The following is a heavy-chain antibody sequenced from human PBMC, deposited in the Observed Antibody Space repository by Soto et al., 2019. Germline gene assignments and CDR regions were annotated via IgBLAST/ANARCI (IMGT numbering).Heavy chain of an antibody. Sequence: ASVKVSCKASGYTITSYGMSWVRPAPGQGLEWMGWINPNSGGTNYAQKFQGWVTMTRDTSISTAYMELSRLRSDDTAVYYCARAKWEQQLVFDYWGQGTLVTVSS. CDR1: GYTITSYG. CDR3: ARAKWEQQLVFDY. J-gene: IGHJ4*02. D-gene: IGHD6-13*01. V-gene: IGHV1-2*04. CDR2: INPNSGGT.